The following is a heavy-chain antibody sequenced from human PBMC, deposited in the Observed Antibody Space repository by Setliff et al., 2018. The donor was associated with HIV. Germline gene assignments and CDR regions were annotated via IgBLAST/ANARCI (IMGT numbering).Heavy chain of an antibody. CDR3: ARVFLEWLLYRPDYVMDV. Sequence: LRLSCTASGFTFSSYEMSWVRQAPGKGLEWVSDISSSGSTIYYADSVKGRFTISRDNAKNSLYLQMNSLRAEDTAVYYCARVFLEWLLYRPDYVMDVWGQGTTVTVSS. CDR2: ISSSGSTI. V-gene: IGHV3-48*03. J-gene: IGHJ6*02. CDR1: GFTFSSYE. D-gene: IGHD3-3*01.